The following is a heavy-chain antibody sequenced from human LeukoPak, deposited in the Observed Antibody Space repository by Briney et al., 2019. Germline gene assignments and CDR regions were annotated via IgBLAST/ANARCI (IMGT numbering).Heavy chain of an antibody. CDR1: GFTFSSYA. Sequence: GGSLRLSCAASGFTFSSYAMSWVRQAPGKGLEWVSTISGSAISTDYADSVKGRFTISRDNSKNSLYLRMNSLRAEDTAVYYCARHTSSSARTNAFDIWGQGTIVTVSS. J-gene: IGHJ3*02. CDR3: ARHTSSSARTNAFDI. CDR2: ISGSAIST. D-gene: IGHD6-6*01. V-gene: IGHV3-23*01.